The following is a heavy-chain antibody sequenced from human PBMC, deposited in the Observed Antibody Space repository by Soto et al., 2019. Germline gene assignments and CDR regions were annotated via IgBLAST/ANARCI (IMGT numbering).Heavy chain of an antibody. CDR1: GGSISSADYY. Sequence: SETLSLTCTVSGGSISSADYYWSWIRQHPGKGQERIGNIYYSGSTSYNPSLKSQVTISVDTSKNQFSLELRYVTVADTAVYYCAKVAGSGSYQYYFDYWGQGTLVTVSS. CDR3: AKVAGSGSYQYYFDY. CDR2: IYYSGST. V-gene: IGHV4-31*01. J-gene: IGHJ4*02. D-gene: IGHD3-10*01.